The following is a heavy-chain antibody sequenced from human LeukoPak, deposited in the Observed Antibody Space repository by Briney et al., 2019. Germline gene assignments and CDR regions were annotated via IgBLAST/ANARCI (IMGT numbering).Heavy chain of an antibody. V-gene: IGHV1-46*01. CDR1: GYTFTSYY. D-gene: IGHD1-7*01. CDR3: ARVASDWNYDPDAFDI. Sequence: ASVKVSCKASGYTFTSYYMHWVRQAPGQGLEWMGIINPSGGSTSYAQKFQGRVTMTRDTSTSTVYMELSSLRSEDTAVYYCARVASDWNYDPDAFDIWGQGTMVTVSS. CDR2: INPSGGST. J-gene: IGHJ3*02.